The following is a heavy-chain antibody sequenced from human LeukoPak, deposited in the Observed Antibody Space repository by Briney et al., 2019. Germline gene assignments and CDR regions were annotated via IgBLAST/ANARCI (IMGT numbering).Heavy chain of an antibody. Sequence: SETLSLTCTVSGGSISSSSYYWGWIRQPPGKGLEWIGEINHSGSTNYNPSLKSRVTISVDTSKNQFSLKLSSVTAADTAVYYCARDLHGYCSAGSCYSGGWFDPWGQGTLVTVSS. D-gene: IGHD2-15*01. CDR3: ARDLHGYCSAGSCYSGGWFDP. CDR1: GGSISSSSYY. J-gene: IGHJ5*02. V-gene: IGHV4-39*07. CDR2: INHSGST.